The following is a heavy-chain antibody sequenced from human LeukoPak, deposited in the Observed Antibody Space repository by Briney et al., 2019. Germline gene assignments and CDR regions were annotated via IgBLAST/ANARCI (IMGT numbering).Heavy chain of an antibody. Sequence: ASVKVSCKASGYTFTSYGISWVRQAPGQGLEWMGWISAYSGNTNYAQKLQGRVTMTTDTSTSTAYMELRSLRSDDTAVYYCARDEKARSVVVPAANDWGQGTLVAVSS. CDR3: ARDEKARSVVVPAAND. V-gene: IGHV1-18*01. CDR1: GYTFTSYG. CDR2: ISAYSGNT. D-gene: IGHD2-2*01. J-gene: IGHJ4*02.